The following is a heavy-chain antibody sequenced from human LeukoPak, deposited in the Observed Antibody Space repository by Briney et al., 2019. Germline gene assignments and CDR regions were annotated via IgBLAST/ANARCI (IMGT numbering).Heavy chain of an antibody. CDR3: AGTRIFINGFDY. D-gene: IGHD3-3*01. CDR2: IYYSGST. Sequence: SETLSLTCTVSGGSISSSRHYWGWIRQPPGKGQEWIGTIYYSGSTTYNPSLKSRVTISLDTSKNHFSLKLRSVTAADTAVYYCAGTRIFINGFDYWGQGSLVTVSS. CDR1: GGSISSSRHY. V-gene: IGHV4-39*02. J-gene: IGHJ4*02.